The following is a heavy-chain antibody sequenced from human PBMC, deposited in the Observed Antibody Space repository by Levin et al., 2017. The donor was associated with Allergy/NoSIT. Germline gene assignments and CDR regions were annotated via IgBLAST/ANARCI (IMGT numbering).Heavy chain of an antibody. CDR2: ISGSSGGKT. V-gene: IGHV3-23*01. Sequence: HPGESLKISCAASGFTFSSYAMSWVRQAPGKGLEWVSAISGSSGGKTYYADSVKGRFTISRDNSKNTLYVQMNSLRAEDTAVYYCAKGDSSSWLPDYWGQGTLVTVSS. CDR1: GFTFSSYA. J-gene: IGHJ4*02. CDR3: AKGDSSSWLPDY. D-gene: IGHD3-22*01.